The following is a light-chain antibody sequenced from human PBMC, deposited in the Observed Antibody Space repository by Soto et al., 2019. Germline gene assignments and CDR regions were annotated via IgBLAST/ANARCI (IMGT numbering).Light chain of an antibody. CDR1: QSVLYSSNNKNY. J-gene: IGKJ1*01. V-gene: IGKV4-1*01. Sequence: DIVMTQSPDSLAVSLGERATINCKSSQSVLYSSNNKNYLAWYQQKPGQPPKALIYWASTRESGVPDRFSGSGSGTDFTLTISSLQAEDVAVYYCQQYYTTPWTFGQGKKVDIK. CDR2: WAS. CDR3: QQYYTTPWT.